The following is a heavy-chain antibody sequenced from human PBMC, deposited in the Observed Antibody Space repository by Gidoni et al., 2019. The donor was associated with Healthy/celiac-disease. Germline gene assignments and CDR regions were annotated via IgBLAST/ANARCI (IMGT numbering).Heavy chain of an antibody. Sequence: EVQLVESGGGLVKPAGSLRLSCAASGFTFSSYSMNWVRQAPGKGLEWVSSISSSSSYIYNADSVKGRFTISRDNAKNSLYLQMNSLRAEDTAVYYCARDHYYGSGSYEYWGQGTLVTVSS. J-gene: IGHJ4*02. CDR1: GFTFSSYS. CDR3: ARDHYYGSGSYEY. D-gene: IGHD3-10*01. V-gene: IGHV3-21*01. CDR2: ISSSSSYI.